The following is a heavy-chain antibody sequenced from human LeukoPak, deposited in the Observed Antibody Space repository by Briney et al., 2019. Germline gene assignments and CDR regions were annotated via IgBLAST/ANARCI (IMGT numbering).Heavy chain of an antibody. CDR3: ARGIVSYYKCFDY. J-gene: IGHJ4*02. Sequence: SETLSLTCTVSGNSISSGYYWGWIRQPPGKGLEWIGSVYHRGNTYYNPSLKSRVTISVDTSKNQFSLKLSSVTAADTAVYYCARGIVSYYKCFDYWGQGTLVTVSS. D-gene: IGHD3-10*01. CDR2: VYHRGNT. CDR1: GNSISSGYY. V-gene: IGHV4-38-2*02.